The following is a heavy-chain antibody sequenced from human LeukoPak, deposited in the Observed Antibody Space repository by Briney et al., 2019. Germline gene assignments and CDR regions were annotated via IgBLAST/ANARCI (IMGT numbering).Heavy chain of an antibody. CDR2: IDWDDDK. CDR3: ARGGGGANIDY. D-gene: IGHD3-16*01. Sequence: SGPTLVNPTQTLTLTCTFSGFSLSTSAMRVSWIRQPPGKALEWLARIDWDDDKFYSTPLKTRLTISKDTSKNQVVLTMTNMGPVDKAPYYWARGGGGANIDYWGQGTLVTVSS. V-gene: IGHV2-70*04. CDR1: GFSLSTSAMR. J-gene: IGHJ4*02.